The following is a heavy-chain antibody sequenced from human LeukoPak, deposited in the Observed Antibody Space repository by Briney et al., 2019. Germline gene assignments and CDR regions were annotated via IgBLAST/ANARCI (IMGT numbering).Heavy chain of an antibody. CDR2: ISSSGSTI. CDR1: GFTFSSYE. CDR3: AGRLSIFGVAPDY. J-gene: IGHJ4*02. D-gene: IGHD3-3*02. Sequence: GGSLRLSCAASGFTFSSYEMNWVRQAPGKGLEWVSYISSSGSTIYYADSVKGRFTISRDNAKNSLYLQMNSLRAEDTAVYYCAGRLSIFGVAPDYWGKGTLVTVSS. V-gene: IGHV3-48*03.